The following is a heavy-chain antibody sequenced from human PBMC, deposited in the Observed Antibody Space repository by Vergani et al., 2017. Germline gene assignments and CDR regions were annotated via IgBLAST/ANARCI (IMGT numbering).Heavy chain of an antibody. D-gene: IGHD1-1*01. CDR1: GYTFTSYD. CDR2: MSPNSGKT. J-gene: IGHJ6*03. V-gene: IGHV1-8*01. CDR3: ARCRVQSWSLSYYYYMGV. Sequence: QVQLVQSGAEVKKPGASVKVSCKASGYTFTSYDINWVRQATGQGLEWMGWMSPNSGKTGYAQKFQGRVTFTRNTSIITAYMEVSSLRSDETAVYYCARCRVQSWSLSYYYYMGVWGKGTTVTVSS.